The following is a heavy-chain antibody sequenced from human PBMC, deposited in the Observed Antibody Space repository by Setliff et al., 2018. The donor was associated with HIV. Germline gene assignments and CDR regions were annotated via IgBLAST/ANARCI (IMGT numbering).Heavy chain of an antibody. CDR2: IRDKVNTYTT. V-gene: IGHV3-72*01. D-gene: IGHD6-19*01. J-gene: IGHJ4*02. CDR3: ARGGRGWYMDC. CDR1: GFSFSDNV. Sequence: GGSLRLSCAASGFSFSDNVITWIRQAPGKGLEWVGRIRDKVNTYTTKYAASVKGRFTISRDDSKNSLFLQLNSLKTEDTAVYYCARGGRGWYMDCWGQGTLVTVSS.